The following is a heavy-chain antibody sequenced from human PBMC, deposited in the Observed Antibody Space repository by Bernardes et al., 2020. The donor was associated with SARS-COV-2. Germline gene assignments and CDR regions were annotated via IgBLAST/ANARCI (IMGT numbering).Heavy chain of an antibody. CDR1: GYTFTSYD. Sequence: ASVKVSCKASGYTFTSYDINWVRQATGQGLEWMGWMNPNSGNTGYAQKFQGRVTMTRNTSISTAYMELSSLRSEDTAVYYCAREGSSGWYVGSYYYYYGMDVWGQGTTVTVSS. V-gene: IGHV1-8*01. CDR3: AREGSSGWYVGSYYYYYGMDV. CDR2: MNPNSGNT. J-gene: IGHJ6*02. D-gene: IGHD6-19*01.